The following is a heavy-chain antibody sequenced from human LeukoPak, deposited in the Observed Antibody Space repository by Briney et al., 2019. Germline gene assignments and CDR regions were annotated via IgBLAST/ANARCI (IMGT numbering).Heavy chain of an antibody. J-gene: IGHJ4*02. D-gene: IGHD3-22*01. Sequence: GGSLRLSCAASGFSFSTYGMNWVRQAPGKGLEWVSYISSSGSTIYYADSVKGRFTISRDNAKNSLYLQMNSLRAEDTAVYYCASLLSHYYDSSGAKFDYWGQGTLVTVSS. V-gene: IGHV3-48*04. CDR2: ISSSGSTI. CDR1: GFSFSTYG. CDR3: ASLLSHYYDSSGAKFDY.